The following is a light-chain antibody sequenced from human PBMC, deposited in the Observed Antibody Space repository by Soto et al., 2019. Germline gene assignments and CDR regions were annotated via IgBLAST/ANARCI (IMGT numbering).Light chain of an antibody. CDR1: SSDVGAYNY. CDR2: EVT. CDR3: SSYAGSNNLL. V-gene: IGLV2-8*01. Sequence: QSALTQPPSASGSPGQSVTISCTGTSSDVGAYNYVSWYQQHPGKAPKLMIYEVTKRPSGVPDRFSGSKSGNTASLSVSGLQAEDEADYYCSSYAGSNNLLFGGGTEVTVL. J-gene: IGLJ2*01.